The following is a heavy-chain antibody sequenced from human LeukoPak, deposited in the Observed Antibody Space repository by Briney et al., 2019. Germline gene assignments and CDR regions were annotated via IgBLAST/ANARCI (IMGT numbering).Heavy chain of an antibody. CDR1: GGSISNSHYY. CDR3: ARYYGSGRDGDY. J-gene: IGHJ4*02. V-gene: IGHV4-39*01. Sequence: SETLSLTCIVSGGSISNSHYYWGWLRQPPGRGLEWIGSIFYDGSSDYNPSLKSRVTISVDTSKNKFSLKVNSVTAADTAVYFCARYYGSGRDGDYWGQGTLVTVSS. CDR2: IFYDGSS. D-gene: IGHD3-10*01.